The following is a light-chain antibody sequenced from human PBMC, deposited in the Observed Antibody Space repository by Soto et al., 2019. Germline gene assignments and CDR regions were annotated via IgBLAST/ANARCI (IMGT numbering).Light chain of an antibody. Sequence: DIQMTQSPATLSASVGDSVTITCRASQSISHWLAWYQQKPGKAPKLLIYDASSLESGVPQRFSGSGSGTEFTLTISSLQTDDFSTYYCQQYHSYWTFGQGTKVDIK. CDR3: QQYHSYWT. CDR1: QSISHW. V-gene: IGKV1-5*01. J-gene: IGKJ1*01. CDR2: DAS.